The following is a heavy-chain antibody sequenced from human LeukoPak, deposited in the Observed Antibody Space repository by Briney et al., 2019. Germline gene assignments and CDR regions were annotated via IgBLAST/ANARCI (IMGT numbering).Heavy chain of an antibody. CDR2: FDPEDGET. J-gene: IGHJ5*02. D-gene: IGHD3-22*01. Sequence: ASVTVSCKVSGYTLTELSMHWVRQAPGKGLEWMGGFDPEDGETIYAQKFQGRVTITEDTSTDTAYMELSSLRSEDTVVYYCATVHGGDYYDSSGYRTNWFDPWGQGTLVTVSS. CDR1: GYTLTELS. V-gene: IGHV1-24*01. CDR3: ATVHGGDYYDSSGYRTNWFDP.